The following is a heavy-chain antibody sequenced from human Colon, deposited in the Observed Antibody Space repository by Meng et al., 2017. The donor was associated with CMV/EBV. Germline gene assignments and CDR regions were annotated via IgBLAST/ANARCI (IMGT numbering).Heavy chain of an antibody. V-gene: IGHV1-8*01. Sequence: KVSCKPSGYTFTSLDINWVRQAAGQGLEWMGYMSPKSGITGYAQKFQDRVTMTRDTSISTFYMELSSLRSDDTAVYYCARGVAAGVDYWGQGTLVTVSS. J-gene: IGHJ4*02. CDR1: GYTFTSLD. CDR2: MSPKSGIT. CDR3: ARGVAAGVDY. D-gene: IGHD6-25*01.